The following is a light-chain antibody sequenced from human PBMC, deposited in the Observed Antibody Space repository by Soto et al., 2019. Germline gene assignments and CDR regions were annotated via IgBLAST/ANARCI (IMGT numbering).Light chain of an antibody. V-gene: IGKV3-20*01. CDR1: QTISRN. Sequence: EIVMTQSPATLSVSPGERATLSCRASQTISRNLAWYQQRPGQAPRLLIYAASSRATGIPDRFSGSGSGTDFTLTINRLEPEDFAVYYCQDYGTSWTFGQGTKV. J-gene: IGKJ1*01. CDR3: QDYGTSWT. CDR2: AAS.